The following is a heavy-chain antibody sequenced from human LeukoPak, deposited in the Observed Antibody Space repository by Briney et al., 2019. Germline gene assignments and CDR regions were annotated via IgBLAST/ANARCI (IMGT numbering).Heavy chain of an antibody. D-gene: IGHD2-2*01. CDR1: GYTFTSYY. J-gene: IGHJ4*02. CDR3: ARDPTNCSSTSCYPGGSFDY. V-gene: IGHV1-46*01. Sequence: GASVKVSCKASGYTFTSYYMHWVRQAPGQGLEWMEIINPSGGSTSYAQKFQGRVTMTRDTSTSTVYMELSSLRSEDTAVYYCARDPTNCSSTSCYPGGSFDYWGQGTLVTVSS. CDR2: INPSGGST.